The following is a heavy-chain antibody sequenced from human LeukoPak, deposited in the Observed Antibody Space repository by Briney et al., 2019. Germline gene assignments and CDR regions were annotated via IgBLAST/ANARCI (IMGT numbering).Heavy chain of an antibody. CDR1: GGSFNTYY. CDR2: VYTTGTT. Sequence: SETVSLTCTVSGGSFNTYYWSWIRQSAGKGLEWIGRVYTTGTTNYNPSLKSRVTMSVDTSKNQFSLKLNSVTAADTAVYCCARDFDYWGQGTLVTVSS. J-gene: IGHJ4*02. V-gene: IGHV4-4*07. CDR3: ARDFDY.